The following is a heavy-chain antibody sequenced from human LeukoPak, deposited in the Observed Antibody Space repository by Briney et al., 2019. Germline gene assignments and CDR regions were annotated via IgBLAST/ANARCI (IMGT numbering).Heavy chain of an antibody. CDR2: ISASGGST. D-gene: IGHD2-2*01. CDR3: AKGYCSSTNCKESFFDY. Sequence: GGSLRLSCAASGFTFSSYAMNWVRQAPVKGLEWVSTISASGGSTYYFVKGRFTISRDNSKNTLYLQMNSLRAEDTAVYYCAKGYCSSTNCKESFFDYWGQGTLVAVSS. J-gene: IGHJ4*02. V-gene: IGHV3-23*01. CDR1: GFTFSSYA.